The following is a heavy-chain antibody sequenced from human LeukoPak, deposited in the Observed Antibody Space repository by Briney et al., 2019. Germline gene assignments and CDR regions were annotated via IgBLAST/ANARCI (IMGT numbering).Heavy chain of an antibody. CDR1: GYTFTRYA. CDR2: FDPEDGET. CDR3: ATDLARDLPR. V-gene: IGHV1-24*01. J-gene: IGHJ4*02. Sequence: ASVKVSCKASGYTFTRYAMNWVRQAPGKGLEWMGGFDPEDGETIYAQKFQGRVTMTEDTSTDTAYMELSSLRSEDTAVYYCATDLARDLPRWGQGTLVTVSS.